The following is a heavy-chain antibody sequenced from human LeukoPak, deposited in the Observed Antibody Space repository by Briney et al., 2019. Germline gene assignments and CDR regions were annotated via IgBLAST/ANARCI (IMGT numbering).Heavy chain of an antibody. D-gene: IGHD1-26*01. CDR1: GFTFSSNA. Sequence: PGGSLRLSCVASGFTFSSNAMSWVRQAPGKGLEWVSGISGSGRSAYYADSVKGRFTISRDNSKNTLYLQMTSLRAEDTAAYYCAQDRGIVGATKRVDYWGQGALVTVSS. V-gene: IGHV3-23*01. J-gene: IGHJ4*02. CDR3: AQDRGIVGATKRVDY. CDR2: ISGSGRSA.